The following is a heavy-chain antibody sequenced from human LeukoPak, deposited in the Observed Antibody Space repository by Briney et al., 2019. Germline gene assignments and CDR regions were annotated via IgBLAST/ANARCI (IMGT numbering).Heavy chain of an antibody. D-gene: IGHD1-26*01. J-gene: IGHJ4*02. CDR1: GYSISSGYY. CDR2: IYHSGST. V-gene: IGHV4-38-2*02. CDR3: ARDGGSYPYYFDY. Sequence: SETLSLTCAVSGYSISSGYYWGWIRQPPGKGLEWIGSIYHSGSTYYNPSLKSRVTISVYTSKNQFSLKLSSVTAADTAVYYCARDGGSYPYYFDYWGQGTLVTVSS.